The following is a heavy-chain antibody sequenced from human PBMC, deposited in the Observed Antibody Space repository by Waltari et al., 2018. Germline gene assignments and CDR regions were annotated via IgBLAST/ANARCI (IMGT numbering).Heavy chain of an antibody. CDR1: GGSITRDY. V-gene: IGHV4-4*07. Sequence: QMQLQESGPGLVKPSETLSLICTVSGGSITRDYWSWLRQSAGKGLEWIGRISASGSTDYNPSLESRVTMSVDTSKNHFSLTLTYVTAEDAAVYYCARDPVIRSAYHYYYYGMDVWGQGTTVTVS. D-gene: IGHD3-16*01. CDR2: ISASGST. CDR3: ARDPVIRSAYHYYYYGMDV. J-gene: IGHJ6*02.